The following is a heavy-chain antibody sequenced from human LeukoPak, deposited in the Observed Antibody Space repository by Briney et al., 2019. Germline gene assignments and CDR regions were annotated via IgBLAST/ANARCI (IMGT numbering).Heavy chain of an antibody. J-gene: IGHJ1*01. CDR2: IYTSGST. V-gene: IGHV4-4*07. D-gene: IGHD3-22*01. Sequence: PSETLSLTCTVSGGSISSYYWSWIRQPAGKGLEWIGRIYTSGSTNYNPSLKSRVTMSVDTSKNQFSLKLSSVTAADTAVYYCAGNYYDSSGYEYFQHWGQGTLVTVSS. CDR1: GGSISSYY. CDR3: AGNYYDSSGYEYFQH.